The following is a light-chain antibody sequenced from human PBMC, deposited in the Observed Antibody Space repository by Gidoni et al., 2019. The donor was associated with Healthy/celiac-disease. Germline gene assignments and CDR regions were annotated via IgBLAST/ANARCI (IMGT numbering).Light chain of an antibody. Sequence: DIQMTQSPSSLSASVGDRVTITCQASQDISNYLNWYQQKPGKAPKLLIYDASYLETGVPSRFSGSGSGTDFTFTISSLQPDDIATYYCQQYDNLPRYTFGPGTKLEIK. J-gene: IGKJ2*01. CDR2: DAS. CDR3: QQYDNLPRYT. V-gene: IGKV1-33*01. CDR1: QDISNY.